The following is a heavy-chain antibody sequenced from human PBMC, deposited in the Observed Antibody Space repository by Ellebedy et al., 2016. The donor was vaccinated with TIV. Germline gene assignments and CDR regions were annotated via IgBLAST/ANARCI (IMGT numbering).Heavy chain of an antibody. Sequence: GESLKISXAASGFSLSNYDMHWVRQVTGKGLEWVSATGTAGDTFYSGSVKGRFTISRDNAKNSLHLQINSPRAGDTAVYYCARDRGALGAFDIWGQGTMVTVSS. D-gene: IGHD1-26*01. CDR2: TGTAGDT. CDR3: ARDRGALGAFDI. J-gene: IGHJ3*02. CDR1: GFSLSNYD. V-gene: IGHV3-13*01.